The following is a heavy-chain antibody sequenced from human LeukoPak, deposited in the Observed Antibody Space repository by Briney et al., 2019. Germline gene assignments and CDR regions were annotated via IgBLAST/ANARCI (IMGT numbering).Heavy chain of an antibody. J-gene: IGHJ6*03. CDR2: INPSRGTT. CDR1: GYILSMFW. V-gene: IGHV1-46*01. D-gene: IGHD6-13*01. Sequence: GASVKVSCKTSGYILSMFWMHWVRQAPGQGLEWMGIINPSRGTTTFAPKFQGRVSMTGDMTTNTVYMEMSGVTSEDTGIYFCARDVSARGAGVVAPGLLPFMNYFGFYMDVWGKGTSVTVSS. CDR3: ARDVSARGAGVVAPGLLPFMNYFGFYMDV.